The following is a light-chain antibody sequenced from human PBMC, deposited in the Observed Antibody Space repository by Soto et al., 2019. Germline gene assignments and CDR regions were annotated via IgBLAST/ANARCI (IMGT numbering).Light chain of an antibody. CDR3: QQNSHTTLT. CDR2: LAS. J-gene: IGKJ4*01. V-gene: IGKV4-1*01. CDR1: QSVLHTSNNENY. Sequence: DIVMTQSPDSLAVSLGERATINCRSSQSVLHTSNNENYLAWYQQKPGQPPRLLMYLASTRQSGVPDRFSASGSATDFTLTISSLQAEDVAVYSCQQNSHTTLTFGGGTKVDI.